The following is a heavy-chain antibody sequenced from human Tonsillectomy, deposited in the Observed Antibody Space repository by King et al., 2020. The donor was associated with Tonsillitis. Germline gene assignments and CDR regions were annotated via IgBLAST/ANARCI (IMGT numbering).Heavy chain of an antibody. D-gene: IGHD3-3*01. CDR1: GGTFSSHA. J-gene: IGHJ3*02. V-gene: IGHV1-69*12. CDR2: IIPIFGTA. CDR3: ARGVTYYDFWSGYFDAFDI. Sequence: QLVQSGAEVKKPGSSVKVSCKASGGTFSSHAISWVRQAPGQGLEWMGGIIPIFGTANYAQKFQGRVTITADESTSTAYMELSSLRSEDTAVYYCARGVTYYDFWSGYFDAFDIWGQGTMVTVSS.